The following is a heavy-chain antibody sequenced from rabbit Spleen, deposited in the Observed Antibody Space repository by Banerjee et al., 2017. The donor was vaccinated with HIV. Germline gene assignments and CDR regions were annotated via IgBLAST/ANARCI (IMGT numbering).Heavy chain of an antibody. CDR1: GVSLNDKDV. J-gene: IGHJ4*01. CDR2: IRTGDGKT. CDR3: ARDRLGGYFFDL. D-gene: IGHD4-1*01. Sequence: EQLEESGGGLVKPEGSLTLTCKASGVSLNDKDVMCWVRQAPGKGPEWIACIRTGDGKTYYASWAKGRFTISKTSSTTVTLQMTSLTAADTATYFCARDRLGGYFFDLWGPGTLVTVS. V-gene: IGHV1S45*01.